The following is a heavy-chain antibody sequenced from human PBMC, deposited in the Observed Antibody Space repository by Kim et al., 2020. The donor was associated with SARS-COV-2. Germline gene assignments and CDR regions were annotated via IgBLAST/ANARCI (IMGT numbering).Heavy chain of an antibody. CDR3: ARTPPLRLVAGTPFDY. Sequence: ASVKVSCKASGYTFTSYAMHCVRQATGQRLEWMRWINAGHGNTKYSQKFQGRVTITRDTSASTAYMELSSLRSEDTAVYYCARTPPLRLVAGTPFDYWGQGTLVTVSS. V-gene: IGHV1-3*01. J-gene: IGHJ4*02. D-gene: IGHD6-19*01. CDR2: INAGHGNT. CDR1: GYTFTSYA.